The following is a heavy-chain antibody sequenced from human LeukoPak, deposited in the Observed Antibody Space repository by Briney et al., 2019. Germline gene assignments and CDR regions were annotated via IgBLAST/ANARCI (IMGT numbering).Heavy chain of an antibody. CDR3: TRDSSGYYDAFDI. CDR1: GFTFSNAW. CDR2: IKSKTDGGTT. Sequence: GGSLRLSCAASGFTFSNAWMSWVRQAPGKGLEWVGRIKSKTDGGTTDYAAPVKGRFTISRDDSKNTLYLQMNSLKTEDTAVYYCTRDSSGYYDAFDIWGQGTMVTVSS. D-gene: IGHD3-22*01. V-gene: IGHV3-15*01. J-gene: IGHJ3*02.